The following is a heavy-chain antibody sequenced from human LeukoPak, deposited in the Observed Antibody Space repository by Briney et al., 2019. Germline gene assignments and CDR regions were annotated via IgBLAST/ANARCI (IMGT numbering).Heavy chain of an antibody. Sequence: ASVKVSCKASGYTFTSYDINWVRQATGQGLEWMGWMNPNSGNTGYAQKFQGRVTMTRDTSISTAYMELSRLRSDDTAVYYCARVVDDSRSDYFDYWGQGTLVTVSS. CDR2: MNPNSGNT. D-gene: IGHD3-22*01. J-gene: IGHJ4*02. CDR1: GYTFTSYD. V-gene: IGHV1-8*01. CDR3: ARVVDDSRSDYFDY.